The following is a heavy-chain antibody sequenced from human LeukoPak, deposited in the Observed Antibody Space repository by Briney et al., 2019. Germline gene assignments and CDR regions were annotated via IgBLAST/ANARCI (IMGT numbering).Heavy chain of an antibody. J-gene: IGHJ4*02. Sequence: GVSLRLSCAASGFTFSSYAMSWVRQAPGKGLEWVSAISGSGGSTYYADSVKGRFTISRDNSKNTLYLQMNSLRAEDTAVYYCAKYDYVWGSLNWGQGTLVIVSS. D-gene: IGHD3-16*01. CDR3: AKYDYVWGSLN. CDR2: ISGSGGST. CDR1: GFTFSSYA. V-gene: IGHV3-23*01.